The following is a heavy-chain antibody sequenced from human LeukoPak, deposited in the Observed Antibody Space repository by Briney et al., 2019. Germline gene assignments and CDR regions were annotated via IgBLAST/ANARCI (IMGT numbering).Heavy chain of an antibody. CDR1: GGSFSGYY. D-gene: IGHD2-15*01. Sequence: PSETLFLTCAVYGGSFSGYYWSWIRQPPGKGLEWIGEINHSGSTNYNPSLKSRVTISVDTSKNQFSLKLSSVTAADTAVYYCARATRTDCSGGSCYSYNWFDSWGQGTLVTVSS. CDR2: INHSGST. CDR3: ARATRTDCSGGSCYSYNWFDS. V-gene: IGHV4-34*01. J-gene: IGHJ5*01.